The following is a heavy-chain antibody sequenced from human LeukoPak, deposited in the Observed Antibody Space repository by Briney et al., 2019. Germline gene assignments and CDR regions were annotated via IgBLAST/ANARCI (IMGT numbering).Heavy chain of an antibody. CDR3: VQGTVGAYETDY. Sequence: GGSLRLSCAASGFTFSSYGLHWVRQAPGRGLEWVAFIRYDGNNKYYADSVKGRFTISRDNSKNTLYLQMNSLRTEDTAVYYCVQGTVGAYETDYCGQGTLVTVSS. CDR2: IRYDGNNK. D-gene: IGHD1-26*01. CDR1: GFTFSSYG. V-gene: IGHV3-30*02. J-gene: IGHJ4*02.